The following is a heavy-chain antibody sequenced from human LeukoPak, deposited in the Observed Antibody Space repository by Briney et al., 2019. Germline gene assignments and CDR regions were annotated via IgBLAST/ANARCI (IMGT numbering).Heavy chain of an antibody. CDR2: IIPIFGTA. J-gene: IGHJ6*03. D-gene: IGHD6-13*01. CDR1: GGTFSSYA. CDR3: ASNPFAAAGSYYYYYMDV. V-gene: IGHV1-69*05. Sequence: SVKVSYKASGGTFSSYAISWVRQAPGQGLEWMGGIIPIFGTANYAQKFQGRVTITTDESTSTAYMELSSLRSEDTAVYYRASNPFAAAGSYYYYYMDVWGKGTTVTVSS.